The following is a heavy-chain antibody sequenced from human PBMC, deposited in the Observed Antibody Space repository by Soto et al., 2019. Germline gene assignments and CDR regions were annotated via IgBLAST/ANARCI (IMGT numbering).Heavy chain of an antibody. CDR3: ARSNSSGWPSPNHY. J-gene: IGHJ4*02. V-gene: IGHV1-69*02. D-gene: IGHD6-19*01. CDR2: IIPILGIA. Sequence: QVQLVQSGAEVKKPGSSVKVSCKASGGTFSSYTISWVRQAPGQGLEWMGRIIPILGIANYAKKFQGRVTITADKSTNTAYMELSSLRSEDTAVYYCARSNSSGWPSPNHYWGQGTLVTVSS. CDR1: GGTFSSYT.